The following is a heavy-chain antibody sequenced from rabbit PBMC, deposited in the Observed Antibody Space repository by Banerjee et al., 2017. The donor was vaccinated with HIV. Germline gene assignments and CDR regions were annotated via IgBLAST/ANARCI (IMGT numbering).Heavy chain of an antibody. Sequence: QEQLEESGGDLVKPGASLTLTCKASGFDLSSYYYMCWVRQAPGKGLEWIGCIYTGSGSTCYASWAKGRFTISKTSSTTVTLQMTSLTAADTATYFCARDTSGYSLWGPGTLVTVS. D-gene: IGHD4-1*01. CDR2: IYTGSGST. CDR3: ARDTSGYSL. J-gene: IGHJ4*01. CDR1: GFDLSSYYY. V-gene: IGHV1S45*01.